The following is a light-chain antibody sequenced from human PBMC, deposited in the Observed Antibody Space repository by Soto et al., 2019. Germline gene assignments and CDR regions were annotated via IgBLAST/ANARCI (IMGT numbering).Light chain of an antibody. V-gene: IGLV2-14*01. CDR2: DVS. Sequence: QSALTQPASVSGSPGQSITISCTGTSSDVGGYNYVSWYQQHPGKAPKLMIYDVSNRPSVVSNRFSGPKSGNTASLTISGLQAEDEADYYCSSYTSSSTLLYVFGTGTKLTVL. CDR1: SSDVGGYNY. CDR3: SSYTSSSTLLYV. J-gene: IGLJ1*01.